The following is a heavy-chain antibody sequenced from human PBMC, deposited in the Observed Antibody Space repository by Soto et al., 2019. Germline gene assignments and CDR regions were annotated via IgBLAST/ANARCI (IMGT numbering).Heavy chain of an antibody. CDR1: CGSIISYY. Sequence: PSETLSLTCTFSCGSIISYYWSWIRQPPGKGLEWIGYIYYSGSTNYNPSLKSRVTISVDTSKNQFSLKLSSVTAADTAVYYCARFLGESLDYWGQGTLVTVSS. CDR3: ARFLGESLDY. J-gene: IGHJ4*02. D-gene: IGHD3-16*01. CDR2: IYYSGST. V-gene: IGHV4-59*01.